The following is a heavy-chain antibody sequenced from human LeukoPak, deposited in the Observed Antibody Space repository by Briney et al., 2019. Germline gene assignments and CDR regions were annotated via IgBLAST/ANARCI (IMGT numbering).Heavy chain of an antibody. CDR1: GGSISSYY. CDR3: ARHLTDNRGGYFDY. Sequence: SETLSLTCTVSGGSISSYYWSWIRQPPGKGLEWIGFIYYSGSTDYNPSLKSRVSISIDTSKNQFSLKLSSVTAADTAVYYCARHLTDNRGGYFDYWGQGTLVTVSS. V-gene: IGHV4-59*08. D-gene: IGHD2/OR15-2a*01. CDR2: IYYSGST. J-gene: IGHJ4*02.